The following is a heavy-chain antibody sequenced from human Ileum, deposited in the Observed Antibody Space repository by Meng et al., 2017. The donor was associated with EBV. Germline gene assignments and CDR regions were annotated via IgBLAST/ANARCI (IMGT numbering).Heavy chain of an antibody. D-gene: IGHD3-10*01. CDR2: ITTYNGDT. V-gene: IGHV1-18*01. CDR3: ARTYYGSYGFDY. Sequence: QVQLVQSGAEVKKPGASVKVSCKASGYRFTAVGISWVRQAPGEGPEWMGWITTYNGDTKYAQKFQGRVTMTRETSTNTAYMELTSLRSDDTAVYYCARTYYGSYGFDYWGQGTLVTVSS. J-gene: IGHJ4*02. CDR1: GYRFTAVG.